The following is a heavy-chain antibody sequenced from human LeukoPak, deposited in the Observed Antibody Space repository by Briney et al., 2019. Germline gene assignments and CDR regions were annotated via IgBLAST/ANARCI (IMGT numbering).Heavy chain of an antibody. CDR2: INHSGNT. CDR1: GGSFSGYY. V-gene: IGHV4-34*01. D-gene: IGHD4-23*01. Sequence: PSETLSLTCAVYGGSFSGYYWSWIRQPPGKGLEWIGEINHSGNTNSNPSLKSRATMSVDTSKNQFSLKLSSLTAADTAMYYCARREPHGDYGGKICYYYYMDVWGKGTTITISS. J-gene: IGHJ6*03. CDR3: ARREPHGDYGGKICYYYYMDV.